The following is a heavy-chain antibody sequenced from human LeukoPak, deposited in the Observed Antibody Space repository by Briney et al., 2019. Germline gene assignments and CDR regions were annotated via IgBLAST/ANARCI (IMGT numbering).Heavy chain of an antibody. Sequence: HGGSLSLSCAASGFTFSSYAMHWVRQAPGKGLEWVALISYDGGNKYYADSVKGQFTISRDNSKNTLYLQMNSLRTEDTAVYYCARTSGHVCDYCGQGTPVTVSS. CDR3: ARTSGHVCDY. CDR2: ISYDGGNK. D-gene: IGHD3-16*01. V-gene: IGHV3-30-3*01. J-gene: IGHJ4*02. CDR1: GFTFSSYA.